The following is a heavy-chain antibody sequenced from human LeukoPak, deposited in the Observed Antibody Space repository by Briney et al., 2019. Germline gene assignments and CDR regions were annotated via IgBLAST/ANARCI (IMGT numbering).Heavy chain of an antibody. Sequence: ASVKVSCKASGYTFTSYYMHWVRQAPGQGLGWMGIINPSGGSTSYAQKFQGRVTMTRDMSTSTVYMELSSLRSEDTAVYYCAREGQYYDSSGYYYDWGQGTLVTVSS. D-gene: IGHD3-22*01. CDR1: GYTFTSYY. V-gene: IGHV1-46*01. J-gene: IGHJ4*02. CDR3: AREGQYYDSSGYYYD. CDR2: INPSGGST.